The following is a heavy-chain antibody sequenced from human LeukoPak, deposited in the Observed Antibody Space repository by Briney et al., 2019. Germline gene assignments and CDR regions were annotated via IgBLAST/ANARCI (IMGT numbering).Heavy chain of an antibody. Sequence: SETLSLTCAVYGGSFSGYYWSLIRQPPGKGLEWIGESNHSGSTNYNPSLKSRVTISVDTSKNQFSLKLSSVTAADTAVYYCARGGLLWFGESYNWFDPWGQGTLVTVSS. CDR1: GGSFSGYY. CDR3: ARGGLLWFGESYNWFDP. V-gene: IGHV4-34*01. J-gene: IGHJ5*02. D-gene: IGHD3-10*01. CDR2: SNHSGST.